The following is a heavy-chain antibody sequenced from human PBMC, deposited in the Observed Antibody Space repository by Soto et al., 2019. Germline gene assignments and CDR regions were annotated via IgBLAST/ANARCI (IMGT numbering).Heavy chain of an antibody. CDR3: ARARVGATYDLDY. CDR1: GYTVTTYG. CDR2: INAYNGNT. Sequence: QVQLVQSGGEVKKPGASVKVSCKASGYTVTTYGISWVRQAPGQGLEWLGWINAYNGNTNYAQNLQGRVTMTTDTPTSTAYMELRSLRSDDTAVYYCARARVGATYDLDYWGQGTLVTVSS. J-gene: IGHJ4*02. V-gene: IGHV1-18*01. D-gene: IGHD1-26*01.